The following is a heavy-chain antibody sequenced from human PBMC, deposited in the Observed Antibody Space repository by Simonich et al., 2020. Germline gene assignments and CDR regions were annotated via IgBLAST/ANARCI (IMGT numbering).Heavy chain of an antibody. J-gene: IGHJ4*02. Sequence: QVQLQQWGAGLLKPSETLSLTCAVYGGSFSGYYWSWIRHPPGKGLEWIGEINHSGSTNYNTPLKSRVTISVDTSKNQFSLKLSSVTAADTAVYYCARHLQLGPFDYWGQGTLVTVSS. CDR3: ARHLQLGPFDY. D-gene: IGHD1-1*01. V-gene: IGHV4-34*01. CDR2: INHSGST. CDR1: GGSFSGYY.